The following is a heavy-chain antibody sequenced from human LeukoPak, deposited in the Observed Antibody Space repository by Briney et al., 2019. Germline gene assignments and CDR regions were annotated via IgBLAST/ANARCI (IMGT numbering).Heavy chain of an antibody. CDR3: ARALRPSSSWPRDHYYYYGMDV. Sequence: PGGSLRLSCGASGFTFSSYSMNWVRQAPGKGLEWVSSSSSSSSYIYYADSVKGRFTISRDNAKNSLYLQMNSLRAEDTAVYYCARALRPSSSWPRDHYYYYGMDVWGQGTTVTVSS. CDR2: SSSSSSYI. J-gene: IGHJ6*02. D-gene: IGHD6-13*01. V-gene: IGHV3-21*01. CDR1: GFTFSSYS.